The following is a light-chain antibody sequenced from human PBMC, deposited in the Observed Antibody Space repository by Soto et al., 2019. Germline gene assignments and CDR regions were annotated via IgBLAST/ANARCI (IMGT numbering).Light chain of an antibody. V-gene: IGKV1-9*01. CDR1: NGISSF. J-gene: IGKJ5*01. Sequence: IRMTQSPSTLCESXGDRVTINCRASNGISSFLGWYQQKPGKAPQLXXYDASTLQGGGPSRFSGSGSATEFTRTISSLQPEDFATYYCQQYESLPLTFGQGTRLEI. CDR2: DAS. CDR3: QQYESLPLT.